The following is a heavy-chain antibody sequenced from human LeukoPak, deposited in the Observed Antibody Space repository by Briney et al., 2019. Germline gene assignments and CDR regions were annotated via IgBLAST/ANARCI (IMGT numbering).Heavy chain of an antibody. CDR3: ARDLGEPSGY. J-gene: IGHJ4*02. D-gene: IGHD3-3*01. V-gene: IGHV3-30*14. Sequence: PGRSLRLSCAASGFTFSSYAMHWVRQAPGKGLEWVAVISYDGSNKYYADSVKGRFTISRDNSKNTLYLQMNSLRAEDTAVYYCARDLGEPSGYWGQGTLVTVSS. CDR1: GFTFSSYA. CDR2: ISYDGSNK.